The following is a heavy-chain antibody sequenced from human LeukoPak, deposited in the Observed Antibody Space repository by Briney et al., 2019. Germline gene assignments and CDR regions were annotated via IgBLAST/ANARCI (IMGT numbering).Heavy chain of an antibody. CDR1: GGSISSYY. CDR3: ARWTPQLVALDY. D-gene: IGHD6-13*01. V-gene: IGHV4-59*08. Sequence: PSETLSLTCTVSGGSISSYYWSWIRQPPGKGLEWIGYIYYSGSTNYNPSLKSRVTISVDTSKNQFPLKLSSVTAADTAVYYCARWTPQLVALDYWGQGTLVTVSS. CDR2: IYYSGST. J-gene: IGHJ4*02.